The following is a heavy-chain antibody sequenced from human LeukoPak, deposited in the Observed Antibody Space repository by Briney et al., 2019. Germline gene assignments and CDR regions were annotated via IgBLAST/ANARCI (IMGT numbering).Heavy chain of an antibody. V-gene: IGHV3-30*02. J-gene: IGHJ5*02. CDR2: IRYDGSNK. CDR1: GFTFGSYG. D-gene: IGHD3-10*01. Sequence: PGGSLRLSCAASGFTFGSYGMHWVRQAPGKGLEWVAFIRYDGSNKYYADSVKGRFTISRDNSKNTLYLQMNSLRAEDTAVYYCAKALYGSGIGNWFDPWGQGTLVTVSS. CDR3: AKALYGSGIGNWFDP.